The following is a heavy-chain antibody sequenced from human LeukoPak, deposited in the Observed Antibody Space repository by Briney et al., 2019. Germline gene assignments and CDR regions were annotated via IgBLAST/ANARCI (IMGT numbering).Heavy chain of an antibody. CDR1: GFTFSNYA. CDR2: MTGSGSST. V-gene: IGHV3-23*01. Sequence: GGPLRLSCEASGFTFSNYAMTWVRQAPGKGLDWVSTMTGSGSSTYYADSVKGRFTISRDNSKSTVYLQMNSLRAEDTAVYYCTNIGRWGQGTLVTVSS. J-gene: IGHJ4*02. D-gene: IGHD1-26*01. CDR3: TNIGR.